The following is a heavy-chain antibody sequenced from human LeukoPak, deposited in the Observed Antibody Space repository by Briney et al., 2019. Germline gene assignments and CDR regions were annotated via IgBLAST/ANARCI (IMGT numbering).Heavy chain of an antibody. V-gene: IGHV3-23*01. Sequence: SGGSLRLSCAASGFTFSSYSMNWVRQAPGKGLEWVSAISGSGGSTYYADSVKGRFTISRDNSKNTLYLQMNSLRAEDTAVYYCAKDGPIAVAATVGYFDYWGQGTLVTVSS. J-gene: IGHJ4*02. CDR3: AKDGPIAVAATVGYFDY. CDR1: GFTFSSYS. CDR2: ISGSGGST. D-gene: IGHD6-19*01.